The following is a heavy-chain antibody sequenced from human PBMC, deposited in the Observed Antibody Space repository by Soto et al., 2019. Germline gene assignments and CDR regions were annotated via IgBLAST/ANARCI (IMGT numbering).Heavy chain of an antibody. Sequence: SETLSLTCAVSGDSVRGSYWWTWVRQPPGKGPEWIGEIYHSGTTDYNPSLTSRVTFSVDKSKNQFSLNLRSVTAADTAVYYCARRVRYCSSTTCPVDWFDPWGQGTLVTVSS. CDR1: GDSVRGSYW. J-gene: IGHJ5*02. V-gene: IGHV4-4*02. CDR2: IYHSGTT. D-gene: IGHD2-2*01. CDR3: ARRVRYCSSTTCPVDWFDP.